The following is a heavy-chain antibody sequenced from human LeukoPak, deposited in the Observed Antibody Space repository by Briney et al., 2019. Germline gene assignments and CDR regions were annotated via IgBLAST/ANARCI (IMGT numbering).Heavy chain of an antibody. CDR3: VRHGEYTTGWYYFDS. J-gene: IGHJ4*02. CDR2: IAPSDSYT. CDR1: GCNFSNHW. Sequence: GESLKISCKGSGCNFSNHWISWVRQMPGKGLEWMGRIAPSDSYTNYSPSFQGHVTFSTDKSISTAYLQWSSLKASDAAVYYCVRHGEYTTGWYYFDSWGQGTLVTVSS. D-gene: IGHD6-19*01. V-gene: IGHV5-10-1*01.